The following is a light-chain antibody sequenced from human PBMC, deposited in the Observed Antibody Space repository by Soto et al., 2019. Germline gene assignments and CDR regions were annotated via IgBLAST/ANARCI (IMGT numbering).Light chain of an antibody. Sequence: EIVMTQSPATLSVSPGERATLSCRASQSVRGNLAWYQQKPGQSPRLLIYGASSRATGIPARFSGSGSGTEFTLTIRSLQSEDFAVYYCQQYNNWPFITFGQGTRREIK. CDR2: GAS. V-gene: IGKV3-15*01. J-gene: IGKJ5*01. CDR1: QSVRGN. CDR3: QQYNNWPFIT.